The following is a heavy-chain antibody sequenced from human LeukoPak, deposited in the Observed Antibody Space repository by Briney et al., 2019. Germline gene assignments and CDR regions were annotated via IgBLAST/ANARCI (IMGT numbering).Heavy chain of an antibody. J-gene: IGHJ6*04. V-gene: IGHV4-61*02. CDR3: ARDGTTVSPAV. CDR1: GGSISSGSYY. Sequence: PSETLSLTCTVSGGSISSGSYYWSWIRQPAGKGLEWIGRIYTSGSTNYNPSLKSRVTISVDTSKNQLSLKLSSVTAADTAVYYCARDGTTVSPAVWGKGTTVTVSS. D-gene: IGHD4-17*01. CDR2: IYTSGST.